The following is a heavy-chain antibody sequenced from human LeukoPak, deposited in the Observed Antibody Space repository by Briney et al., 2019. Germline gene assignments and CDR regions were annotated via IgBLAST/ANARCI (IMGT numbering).Heavy chain of an antibody. CDR3: ARGLRYFDWTVGYYFDY. CDR1: GGSISSCY. V-gene: IGHV4-59*01. D-gene: IGHD3-9*01. Sequence: SETLSLTCTVSGGSISSCYWSWIRQPPGKGLEWIGYIYYSGSTNYNPSLKSRVTISVDTSKNQFSLKLSSVTAADTAVHYCARGLRYFDWTVGYYFDYWGQGTLVTVSS. CDR2: IYYSGST. J-gene: IGHJ4*02.